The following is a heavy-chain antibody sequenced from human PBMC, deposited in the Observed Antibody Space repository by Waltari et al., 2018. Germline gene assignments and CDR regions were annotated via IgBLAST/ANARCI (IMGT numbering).Heavy chain of an antibody. J-gene: IGHJ6*02. CDR1: GGTFSSYA. Sequence: QVQLVQSGAEVKKPGSSVKVSCKASGGTFSSYAISWVRQAPGQGLEWMGGIIPICGTANYAQKFQGRVTITADESTSTAYMELSSLRSEDTAVYYCARDSGGYYYGSGSFHGMDVWGQGTTVTVSS. CDR2: IIPICGTA. CDR3: ARDSGGYYYGSGSFHGMDV. V-gene: IGHV1-69*01. D-gene: IGHD3-10*01.